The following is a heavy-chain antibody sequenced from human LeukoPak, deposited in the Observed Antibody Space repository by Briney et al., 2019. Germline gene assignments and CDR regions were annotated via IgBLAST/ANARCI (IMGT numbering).Heavy chain of an antibody. D-gene: IGHD5/OR15-5a*01. Sequence: SETLSLTCTVSDDSITIYYWTWIRQPPGKGLEWIGYIDHTGSTNYNPSLNSRVTISRDTSKNHFSLKLSSATAADTAVYFCATLVSTRYYFDYWGQGTLVTVSS. CDR1: DDSITIYY. CDR2: IDHTGST. CDR3: ATLVSTRYYFDY. V-gene: IGHV4-59*01. J-gene: IGHJ4*02.